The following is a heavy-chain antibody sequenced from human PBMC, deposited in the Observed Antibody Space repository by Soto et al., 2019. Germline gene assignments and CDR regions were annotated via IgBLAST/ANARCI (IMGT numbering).Heavy chain of an antibody. CDR2: IDEYGTTI. Sequence: GGSLRLSCAASGYTFSSYWMHWVRQVPGKGLLWVSRIDEYGTTINYADSVKGRFTISRDNARNTLYLEMNSLRAEDTALYYCTRDIGGKGAYWGPGTLVTVSS. J-gene: IGHJ4*02. CDR3: TRDIGGKGAY. V-gene: IGHV3-74*01. D-gene: IGHD3-10*01. CDR1: GYTFSSYW.